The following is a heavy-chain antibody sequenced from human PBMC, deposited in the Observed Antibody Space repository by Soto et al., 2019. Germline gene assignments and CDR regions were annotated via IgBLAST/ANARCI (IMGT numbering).Heavy chain of an antibody. CDR1: RITFSTYA. V-gene: IGHV1-3*01. J-gene: IGHJ5*02. CDR3: ARAISGYVT. D-gene: IGHD5-12*01. Sequence: ASVKVSCKASRITFSTYAIHWVRQAPGQRLEWMGWINAGNGNTRYSQKFQGRVTLTRDTSASTAYMDLSSLRSEDTAIYYCARAISGYVTWGQGTRVTVSS. CDR2: INAGNGNT.